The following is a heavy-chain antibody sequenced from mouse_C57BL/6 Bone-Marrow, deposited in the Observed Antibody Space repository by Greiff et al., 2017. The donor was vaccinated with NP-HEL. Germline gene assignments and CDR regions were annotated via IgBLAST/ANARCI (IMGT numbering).Heavy chain of an antibody. J-gene: IGHJ3*01. D-gene: IGHD2-12*01. V-gene: IGHV1-64*01. CDR1: GYTFTSYW. CDR3: ARTLRRLAWFAY. Sequence: QVQLQQPGAELVKPGASVKLSCKASGYTFTSYWMHWVKQRPGQGLEWIGMIHPNSGSTNYNEKFKSKATLTVDKSSSTAYMQLSSLTSEDSAVYYCARTLRRLAWFAYWGQGTLVTVSA. CDR2: IHPNSGST.